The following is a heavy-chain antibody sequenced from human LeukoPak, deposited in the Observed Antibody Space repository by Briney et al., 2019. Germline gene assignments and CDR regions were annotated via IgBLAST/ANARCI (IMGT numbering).Heavy chain of an antibody. CDR1: GFTFASYE. V-gene: IGHV3-48*03. J-gene: IGHJ4*02. CDR3: ARGYDILTGYSGYYFDY. D-gene: IGHD3-9*01. Sequence: PGGSLRLSCAAFGFTFASYEMNWVRQAPGKGLEWVSYISSSGSAIYYADSVKGRFTISRDNARNSLYLQMNSLRAEDTAVYYCARGYDILTGYSGYYFDYWGQGTLVTVSS. CDR2: ISSSGSAI.